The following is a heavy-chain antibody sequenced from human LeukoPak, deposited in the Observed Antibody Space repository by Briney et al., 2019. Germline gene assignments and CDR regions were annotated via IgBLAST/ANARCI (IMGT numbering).Heavy chain of an antibody. CDR2: ISHSGST. V-gene: IGHV4-30-2*01. CDR3: ARESITVADTCPRDALDI. Sequence: PSETPSLTCAVSGDSLSRGVYSWNWIRQPPGKGLEWIGHISHSGSTYYNPSLKSRVTISVDRSKNQFSLKLSSVTAADTAVYYCARESITVADTCPRDALDIWGQGTMVTVSS. D-gene: IGHD4-23*01. CDR1: GDSLSRGVYS. J-gene: IGHJ3*02.